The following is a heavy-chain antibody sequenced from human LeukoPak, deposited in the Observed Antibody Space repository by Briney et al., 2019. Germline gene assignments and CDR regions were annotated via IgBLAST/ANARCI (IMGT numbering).Heavy chain of an antibody. Sequence: GSLRLSCAASGFTFSSYAMHWVRQAPGKGLEWVAVISYDGSNKYYADSVKGRFTISRDNSKNTLYLQMNSLRAEDTAVYYCARDQGVYFVENWFDPWGQGTLVTVSS. CDR3: ARDQGVYFVENWFDP. V-gene: IGHV3-30*01. D-gene: IGHD2/OR15-2a*01. J-gene: IGHJ5*02. CDR1: GFTFSSYA. CDR2: ISYDGSNK.